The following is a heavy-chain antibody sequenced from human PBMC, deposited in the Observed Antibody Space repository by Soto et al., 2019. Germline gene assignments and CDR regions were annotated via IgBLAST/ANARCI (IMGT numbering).Heavy chain of an antibody. CDR1: GYTVTTHH. D-gene: IGHD3-16*01. CDR3: ARVAYQSLDN. CDR2: INPNEGGT. Sequence: QVQLVQSGAEVKKPGASVKVSCKASGYTVTTHHVHWVRQAPGQGLEWVGIINPNEGGTLNAHKVQGRVTMTRATSTSTVYVELSSLASEDTAVYYCARVAYQSLDNWGQGTLVTVSS. J-gene: IGHJ4*02. V-gene: IGHV1-46*01.